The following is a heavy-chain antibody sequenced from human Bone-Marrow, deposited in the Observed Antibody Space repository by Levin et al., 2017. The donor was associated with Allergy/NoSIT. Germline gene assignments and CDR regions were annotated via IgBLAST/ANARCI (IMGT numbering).Heavy chain of an antibody. D-gene: IGHD4-23*01. V-gene: IGHV1-2*02. J-gene: IGHJ4*02. CDR3: AKGFEYGDKSGVDY. CDR1: GHTFTDFY. CDR2: INPNSGDT. Sequence: GESLKISCKGSGHTFTDFYMHWVRQAPGQGLEWVGWINPNSGDTNYAQKFQGRVTMTRDTSISTAYMELSSLTSDDTAVYYCAKGFEYGDKSGVDYWGQGTLVTVSS.